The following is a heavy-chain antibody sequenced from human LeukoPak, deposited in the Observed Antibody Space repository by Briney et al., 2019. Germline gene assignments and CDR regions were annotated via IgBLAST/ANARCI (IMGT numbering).Heavy chain of an antibody. V-gene: IGHV4-39*07. CDR2: IYYSGST. Sequence: SETLSLTCTVSGGSISSSSYYWGWIRQPPGKGLEWIGSIYYSGSTYYNPSLKSRVTISVDTSKNQFSLKLSSVTAADTAVYYCAHTGRYYGSSGYSTHPFDCWGQGTLVTVSS. D-gene: IGHD3-22*01. J-gene: IGHJ4*02. CDR1: GGSISSSSYY. CDR3: AHTGRYYGSSGYSTHPFDC.